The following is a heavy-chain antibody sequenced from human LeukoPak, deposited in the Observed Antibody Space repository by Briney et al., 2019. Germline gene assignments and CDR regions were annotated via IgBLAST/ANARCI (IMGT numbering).Heavy chain of an antibody. D-gene: IGHD6-13*01. CDR3: ARCAVAAAGDY. Sequence: GGSLRLSCAASGFTFDDYAMHWVRQAPGKGLEWVSGISWNSGSIGYADSVKGRFTISRDSAENSLFLHMNSLRAEDTAVYYCARCAVAAAGDYWGRGTLVTVSS. J-gene: IGHJ4*02. CDR1: GFTFDDYA. V-gene: IGHV3-9*01. CDR2: ISWNSGSI.